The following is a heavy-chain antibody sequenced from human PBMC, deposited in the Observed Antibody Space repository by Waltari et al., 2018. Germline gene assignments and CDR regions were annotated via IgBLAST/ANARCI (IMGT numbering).Heavy chain of an antibody. CDR3: AKEGSGYSYADY. CDR1: GFTFSSYA. V-gene: IGHV3-23*01. CDR2: VSGSGGST. D-gene: IGHD5-18*01. Sequence: EVQLLESGGGLVQPGGSLRLSCAASGFTFSSYAMGWVRQAPGKGLEGVSAVSGSGGSTYYADSVKGRFTISRDNSKNTLYLQMNSLRAEDTAVYYCAKEGSGYSYADYWGQGTLVTVSS. J-gene: IGHJ4*02.